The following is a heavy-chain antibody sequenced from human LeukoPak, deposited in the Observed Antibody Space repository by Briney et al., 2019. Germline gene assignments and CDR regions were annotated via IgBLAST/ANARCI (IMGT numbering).Heavy chain of an antibody. J-gene: IGHJ4*02. V-gene: IGHV2-70*11. CDR3: ARISVRGGHFDY. Sequence: SGPTLVNPTQTLTLTCTFSGFSLSTSGMCVSWIRQPPGKALEWLARIDWDDDKYYSTSLKTRLTISKNTSKNQVVLTMTNMDPVDTATYYCARISVRGGHFDYWGQGTLVTVSS. D-gene: IGHD3-10*02. CDR1: GFSLSTSGMC. CDR2: IDWDDDK.